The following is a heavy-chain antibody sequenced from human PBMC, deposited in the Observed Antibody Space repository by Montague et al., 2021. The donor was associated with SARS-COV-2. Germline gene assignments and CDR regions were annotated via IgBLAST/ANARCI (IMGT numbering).Heavy chain of an antibody. V-gene: IGHV3-7*01. CDR2: IKYDESEK. CDR1: GFPFSNSW. CDR3: ARGGFYCFDS. J-gene: IGHJ4*02. D-gene: IGHD5-12*01. Sequence: SLSLSFSASGFPFSNSWMNWVRQAPGKGLEWVANIKYDESEKSYVDSVKGRFTISRDNAKNSLYLQMNSLRVGDTAVYYCARGGFYCFDSWGQGTLVTVSS.